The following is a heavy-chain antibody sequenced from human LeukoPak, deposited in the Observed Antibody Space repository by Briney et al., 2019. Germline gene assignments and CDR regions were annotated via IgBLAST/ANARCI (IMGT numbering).Heavy chain of an antibody. CDR2: IYYSGST. CDR3: ARGPDPNTGIGVTYLGWFDP. D-gene: IGHD2-21*01. J-gene: IGHJ5*02. CDR1: GGSISSSSYY. Sequence: SETLSLTCTVSGGSISSSSYYWGWIRQPPGKGLEWIGSIYYSGSTYYNPSLKSRVTISVDTSKNQFSLKLSSVTAADTAVYYCARGPDPNTGIGVTYLGWFDPWGQGTLVTVSS. V-gene: IGHV4-39*07.